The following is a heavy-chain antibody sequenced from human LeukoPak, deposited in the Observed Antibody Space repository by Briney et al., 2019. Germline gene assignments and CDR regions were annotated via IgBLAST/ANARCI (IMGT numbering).Heavy chain of an antibody. Sequence: GASVKVSCKASGYTFTGYYMHWVRQAPGQGLEWMGWINPNSGGTNYAQKFQGRVTMTRDTSISTAYMELSRLRSDDTAVYYCAISRSSVHCSGGSCYSGTFDYWGQGTLVTVSS. CDR3: AISRSSVHCSGGSCYSGTFDY. CDR1: GYTFTGYY. CDR2: INPNSGGT. D-gene: IGHD2-15*01. V-gene: IGHV1-2*02. J-gene: IGHJ4*02.